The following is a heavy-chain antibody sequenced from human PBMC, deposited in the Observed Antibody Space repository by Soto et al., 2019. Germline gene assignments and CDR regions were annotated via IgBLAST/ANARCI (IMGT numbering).Heavy chain of an antibody. Sequence: QVHLQESGPGLVKPSETLSLTCTVSGGSISNYYWSWIRQPPGKGLEWLGYIYYSGSTNYNPSLKSRVTISVDTSKHQFSLKLSSVTAADTAVYYCARGRYFDWLSFDYWGQGTLVTVSS. CDR1: GGSISNYY. V-gene: IGHV4-59*01. J-gene: IGHJ4*02. CDR3: ARGRYFDWLSFDY. D-gene: IGHD3-9*01. CDR2: IYYSGST.